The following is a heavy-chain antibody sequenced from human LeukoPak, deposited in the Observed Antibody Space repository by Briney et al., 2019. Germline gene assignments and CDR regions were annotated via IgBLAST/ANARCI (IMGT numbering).Heavy chain of an antibody. J-gene: IGHJ4*02. D-gene: IGHD6-19*01. CDR3: ARVRIAVAGSYYFEY. CDR1: GFTFSSYG. Sequence: PGRSLRLSCAASGFTFSSYGMHWVRQAPGKGLEWVAVISYDGSNKYYADSVKGRFTISRDNSKNTLYLQMNSLRAEDTAVYYCARVRIAVAGSYYFEYWGQGTLVTVSS. CDR2: ISYDGSNK. V-gene: IGHV3-30*03.